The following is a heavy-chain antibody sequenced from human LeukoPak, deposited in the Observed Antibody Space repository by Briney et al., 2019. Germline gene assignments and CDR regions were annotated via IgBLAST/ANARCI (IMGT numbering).Heavy chain of an antibody. D-gene: IGHD3-10*01. CDR3: ARVVNYYGSGSFVRYYYYMDV. V-gene: IGHV1-18*01. J-gene: IGHJ6*03. CDR1: GYTFTSYG. Sequence: ASVKASCKASGYTFTSYGISWVRQAPGQGLEWMGWISAYNGNTNYAQKLQGRVTMTTDTSTSTAYMELRSLRSDDTAVYYCARVVNYYGSGSFVRYYYYMDVWGKGTTVTISS. CDR2: ISAYNGNT.